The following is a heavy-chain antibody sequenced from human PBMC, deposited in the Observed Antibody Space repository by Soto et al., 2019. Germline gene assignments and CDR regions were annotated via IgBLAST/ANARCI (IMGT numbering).Heavy chain of an antibody. J-gene: IGHJ3*02. CDR1: GYPVTAYY. Sequence: QLHLVQSGAVVKKPGASVTVSCSASGYPVTAYYMHWVRQAPGRGLEWMGGINPATGAAKYTQTFPGRVPMARGTSTSTVFMELGGLTSGDPAVFYWARGGGVGVAGSAAFDMWGQGTLVTVSS. CDR2: INPATGAA. V-gene: IGHV1-2*02. CDR3: ARGGGVGVAGSAAFDM. D-gene: IGHD3-3*01.